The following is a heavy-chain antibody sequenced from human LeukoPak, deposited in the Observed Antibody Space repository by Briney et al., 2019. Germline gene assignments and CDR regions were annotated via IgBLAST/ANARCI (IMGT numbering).Heavy chain of an antibody. CDR3: ARVITMVRAVIFPPHFDP. CDR1: GGSISSYY. Sequence: SETLSLTCTVSGGSISSYYWSWIRQPPGKGLEWIGYIYYSGSTNYNPSLKSRVTISVDTSKNQFSLKLSSVTAVDTAVYYCARVITMVRAVIFPPHFDPWGQGTLVTVSS. V-gene: IGHV4-59*01. D-gene: IGHD3-10*01. CDR2: IYYSGST. J-gene: IGHJ5*02.